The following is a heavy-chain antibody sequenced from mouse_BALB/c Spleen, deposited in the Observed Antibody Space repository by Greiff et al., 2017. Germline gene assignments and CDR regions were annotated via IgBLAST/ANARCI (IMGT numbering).Heavy chain of an antibody. CDR3: TRSGYYDLYWYFDV. CDR1: GYTFTSYY. J-gene: IGHJ1*01. D-gene: IGHD2-4*01. CDR2: INPSNGGT. Sequence: VQLQQSGAELVKPGASVKLSCKASGYTFTSYYMYWVKQRPGQGLEWIGEINPSNGGTNFNEKFKSKATLTVDKSSSTAYMQLSSLTSEDSAVYYCTRSGYYDLYWYFDVWGAGTTVTVSS. V-gene: IGHV1S81*02.